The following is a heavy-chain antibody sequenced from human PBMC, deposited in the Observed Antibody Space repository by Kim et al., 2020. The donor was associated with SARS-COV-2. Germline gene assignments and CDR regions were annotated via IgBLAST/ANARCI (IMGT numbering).Heavy chain of an antibody. Sequence: SETLSLTCTVSGGSISSYYWSWIRQPAGKGLEWIGRIYTSGSTNYNPSLKSRVTMSVDTSKNQFSLKLSSVTAADTAVYYCARDFPPVAGTRYYYYMDVWGKGTTVTVSS. CDR2: IYTSGST. J-gene: IGHJ6*03. D-gene: IGHD6-19*01. V-gene: IGHV4-4*07. CDR1: GGSISSYY. CDR3: ARDFPPVAGTRYYYYMDV.